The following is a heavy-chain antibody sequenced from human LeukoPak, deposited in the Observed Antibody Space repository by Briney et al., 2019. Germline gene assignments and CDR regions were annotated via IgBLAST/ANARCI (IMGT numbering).Heavy chain of an antibody. J-gene: IGHJ4*02. D-gene: IGHD5-12*01. V-gene: IGHV1-69*05. CDR3: AREDIEEYYFDY. CDR1: GGTFSSYA. CDR2: IIPIFGTA. Sequence: ASVKVSCKASGGTFSSYAISWVRQAPGQGLEWMGGIIPIFGTANYAQKFQGRVTITTDESTSTAYMELSSLRSEDTAVYYCAREDIEEYYFDYWGQGTLVTVSS.